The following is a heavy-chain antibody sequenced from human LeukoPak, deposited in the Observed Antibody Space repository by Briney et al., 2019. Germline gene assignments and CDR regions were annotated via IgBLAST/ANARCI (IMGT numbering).Heavy chain of an antibody. CDR1: GGSISSGGYY. V-gene: IGHV4-31*03. Sequence: PSETLSLTCTVSGGSISSGGYYWSWIRQHPGKGLEWIGYIYYSGSTYYNPSLKSRVTISVDTSKNQFSLKLSSVTAADTAVYYCASLSSGWYPYFQHWGQGTLVTVSS. CDR3: ASLSSGWYPYFQH. D-gene: IGHD6-19*01. J-gene: IGHJ1*01. CDR2: IYYSGST.